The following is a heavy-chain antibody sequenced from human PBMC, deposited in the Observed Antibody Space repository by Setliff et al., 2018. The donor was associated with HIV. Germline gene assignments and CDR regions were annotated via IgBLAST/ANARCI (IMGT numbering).Heavy chain of an antibody. J-gene: IGHJ4*02. CDR1: DGSRSGIH. V-gene: IGHV4-34*01. CDR3: ARDRGRRGQLWLHFDY. D-gene: IGHD5-18*01. CDR2: INFGGGT. Sequence: SETLSLTCAVFDGSRSGIHWSWIRQPPGKGLEWIAEINFGGGTNHNPSLKSRVTISVDTSKSHVSLMLRSVTAADTAVYYCARDRGRRGQLWLHFDYWGQGTLVTVS.